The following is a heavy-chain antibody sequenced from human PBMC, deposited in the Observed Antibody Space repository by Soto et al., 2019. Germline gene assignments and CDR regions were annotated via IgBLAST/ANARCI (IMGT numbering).Heavy chain of an antibody. D-gene: IGHD1-1*01. CDR2: MDEDGGTT. CDR1: GFTFSSYW. CDR3: ASDLSGRADV. J-gene: IGHJ6*02. V-gene: IGHV3-74*02. Sequence: EVQLVESGGGLVRPGGSLRLSCAASGFTFSSYWMHWVRQVPGKGLVWVSRMDEDGGTTDYADSVKGRFTISRDNAKNTLYRQMNSLRVEYTAVYYCASDLSGRADVWGQGTTVTVSS.